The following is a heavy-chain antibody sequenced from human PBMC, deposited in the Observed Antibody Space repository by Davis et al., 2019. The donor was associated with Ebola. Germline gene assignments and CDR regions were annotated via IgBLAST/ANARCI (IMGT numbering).Heavy chain of an antibody. Sequence: GESLKIPCAASGFTFSTYAIHWVRQAPGKGLEWVAVISYDGSNKYYADSVKGRFTISRDNSKNTLYLQMNSLRVDDTAVYYCAKARSSWTPFDYWGQGTLVTVSS. V-gene: IGHV3-30-3*01. CDR1: GFTFSTYA. J-gene: IGHJ4*02. CDR3: AKARSSWTPFDY. D-gene: IGHD6-13*01. CDR2: ISYDGSNK.